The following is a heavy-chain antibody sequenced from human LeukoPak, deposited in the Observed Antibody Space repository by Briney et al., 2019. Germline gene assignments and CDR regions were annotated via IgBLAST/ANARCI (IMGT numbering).Heavy chain of an antibody. Sequence: GGSLRLSCAVSGLTFSSSWMDWVRQAPGKGLEWVASINPDGNKKYSADSVKGRFTISRDNAKNSLYLQMNRLRVEDTAVYYCARDPNQIAPWGQGTLVTVSS. J-gene: IGHJ5*02. D-gene: IGHD1-14*01. V-gene: IGHV3-7*01. CDR2: INPDGNKK. CDR3: ARDPNQIAP. CDR1: GLTFSSSW.